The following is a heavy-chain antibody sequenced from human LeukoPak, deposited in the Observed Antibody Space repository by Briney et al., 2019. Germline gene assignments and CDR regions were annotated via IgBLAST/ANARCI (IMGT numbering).Heavy chain of an antibody. Sequence: VASVKVSCKASGGTFSSYAISWVRQAPGQGLEWMGGIIPIFGTANYAQKFQGRVTITADESTSTAYMELSSLRSEDTAVYYCARGWPARYYYDSSVSLSLGPIDYWGQGTLVTVSS. D-gene: IGHD3-22*01. V-gene: IGHV1-69*13. CDR3: ARGWPARYYYDSSVSLSLGPIDY. J-gene: IGHJ4*02. CDR1: GGTFSSYA. CDR2: IIPIFGTA.